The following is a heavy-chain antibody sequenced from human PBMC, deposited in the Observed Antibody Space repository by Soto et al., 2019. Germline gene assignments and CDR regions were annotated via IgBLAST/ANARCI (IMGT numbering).Heavy chain of an antibody. CDR2: IYPGDSDT. Sequence: GESLKISCKGSGYSFTSYWIGWVRQMPGKGLEWMGIIYPGDSDTRYSPSFQGQVTISADKSISTAYLHWSSLKASDTAMYYGARLGAGVSLYYDSSGYPALDYWGQGTLVTVSS. V-gene: IGHV5-51*01. D-gene: IGHD3-22*01. CDR1: GYSFTSYW. J-gene: IGHJ4*02. CDR3: ARLGAGVSLYYDSSGYPALDY.